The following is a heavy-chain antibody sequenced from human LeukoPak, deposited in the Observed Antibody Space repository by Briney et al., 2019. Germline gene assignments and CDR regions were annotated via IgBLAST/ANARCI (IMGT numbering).Heavy chain of an antibody. CDR2: VYDSGSI. D-gene: IGHD2-15*01. CDR3: TRHGPRRCSGGSCSKGYFDY. V-gene: IGHV4-59*08. J-gene: IGHJ4*02. CDR1: GASISSFY. Sequence: SETLSLTCTVSGASISSFYWSWIRQPPGKGLEWIGYVYDSGSIKYNPSLRSRVTISVDTSKNQFSLNLSSVTAADTAVYYCTRHGPRRCSGGSCSKGYFDYWGQETLVTVSS.